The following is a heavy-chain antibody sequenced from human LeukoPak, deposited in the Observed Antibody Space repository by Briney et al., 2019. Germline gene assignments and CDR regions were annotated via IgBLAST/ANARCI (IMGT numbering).Heavy chain of an antibody. D-gene: IGHD5-12*01. CDR1: GYTFTDYY. V-gene: IGHV1-69-2*01. J-gene: IGHJ4*02. CDR3: ATESGLPFDY. Sequence: ASVKVSCKVSGYTFTDYYMHWVQQAPGKGLEWMGLVDPEDGETIYAEKFQGRVTITADTSTNTAYMELSSLRSEDTAVYYCATESGLPFDYWGQGTLVTVSS. CDR2: VDPEDGET.